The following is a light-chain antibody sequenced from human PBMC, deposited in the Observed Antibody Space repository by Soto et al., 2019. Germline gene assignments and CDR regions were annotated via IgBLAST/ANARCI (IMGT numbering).Light chain of an antibody. J-gene: IGKJ1*01. Sequence: DIRMTQSPSSLSASVGDRVTITCRASLTIGDSLSWFQQKVGKPPTLLIYGASALQSGVPARFSGSGSGTDFTLTISNMQREDFETYYCQQTYNLPRTFGQGTKVDIX. CDR1: LTIGDS. CDR2: GAS. V-gene: IGKV1-39*01. CDR3: QQTYNLPRT.